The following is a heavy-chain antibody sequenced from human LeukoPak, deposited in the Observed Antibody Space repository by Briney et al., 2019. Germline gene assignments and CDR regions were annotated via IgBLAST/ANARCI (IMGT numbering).Heavy chain of an antibody. CDR3: ARQGGYSYGAYYYYYYMDV. J-gene: IGHJ6*03. V-gene: IGHV4-34*01. CDR2: INHSGST. D-gene: IGHD5-18*01. Sequence: SETLSLICAVYGGSFSGYYWSWIRQPPGKGLEWIGEINHSGSTNYNPSLKSRVTISVDTSKNQFSLKLSSVTAADTAVYYCARQGGYSYGAYYYYYYMDVWGKGTTVTISS. CDR1: GGSFSGYY.